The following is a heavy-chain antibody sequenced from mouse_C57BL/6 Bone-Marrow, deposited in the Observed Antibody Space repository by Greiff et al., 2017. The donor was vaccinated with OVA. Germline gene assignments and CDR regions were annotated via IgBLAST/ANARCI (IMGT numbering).Heavy chain of an antibody. Sequence: EVQGVESGGGLVQSGRSLRLSCATSGFTFSDFYMEWVRQAPGKGLEWIAASRNKANDYTTEYSASVKGRFIVSRDTSQSILYLQMNALRAEDTAIYYCARDANYGSSSAWFAYWGQGTLVTVSA. D-gene: IGHD1-1*01. CDR1: GFTFSDFY. CDR2: SRNKANDYTT. V-gene: IGHV7-1*01. CDR3: ARDANYGSSSAWFAY. J-gene: IGHJ3*01.